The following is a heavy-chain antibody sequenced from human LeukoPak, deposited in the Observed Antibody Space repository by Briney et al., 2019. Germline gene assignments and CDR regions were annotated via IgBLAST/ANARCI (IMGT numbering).Heavy chain of an antibody. CDR1: GGSISSYY. CDR2: IYTSGST. V-gene: IGHV4-4*07. CDR3: ARGAQYCTNGVCYSWFDP. D-gene: IGHD2-8*01. J-gene: IGHJ5*02. Sequence: PSETLSPTCTVSGGSISSYYWSWIRQPAGKGLEWIGRIYTSGSTNYNPSLKSRVTMSVDTSKNQFSLKLSSVTAADTAVYYCARGAQYCTNGVCYSWFDPWGQGTLVTVSS.